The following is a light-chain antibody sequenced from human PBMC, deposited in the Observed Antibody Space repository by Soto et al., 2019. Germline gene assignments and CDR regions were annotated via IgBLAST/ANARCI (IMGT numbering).Light chain of an antibody. Sequence: DIVMTQSPLSLPVTPGEPASISCRSSQSLLQTNGYNYLDWYLQKPGQSPQLLIYLGSNRASGVPDRFSGSGSGTDFTLKISRVEAEDVGVYYCMQAFQPPWAFGQGTKVEIK. CDR1: QSLLQTNGYNY. CDR2: LGS. CDR3: MQAFQPPWA. V-gene: IGKV2-28*01. J-gene: IGKJ1*01.